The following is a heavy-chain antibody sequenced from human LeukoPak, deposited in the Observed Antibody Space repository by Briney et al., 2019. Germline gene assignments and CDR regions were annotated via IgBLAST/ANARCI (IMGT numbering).Heavy chain of an antibody. CDR1: GGSFSGYY. D-gene: IGHD3-10*01. J-gene: IGHJ3*02. V-gene: IGHV4-34*01. Sequence: PSETLSLTCAVYGGSFSGYYWSWIRQPPGKGLEWIGEINHSGSTNYNPSLKSRVTILVDTSKNQFSLKLSSVTAADTAVYYCASRITMVRDCNAGAFDIWGQGTMVTVSS. CDR2: INHSGST. CDR3: ASRITMVRDCNAGAFDI.